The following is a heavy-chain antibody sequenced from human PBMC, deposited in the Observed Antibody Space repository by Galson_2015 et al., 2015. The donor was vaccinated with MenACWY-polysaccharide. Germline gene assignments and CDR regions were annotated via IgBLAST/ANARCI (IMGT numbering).Heavy chain of an antibody. V-gene: IGHV4-59*01. D-gene: IGHD5-12*01. CDR2: IYYSGST. Sequence: SETLSLTCTVSGGSISSYYWSWIRQPPGKRLEWIGYIYYSGSTNYNPSLKSRVTISVDTSKNQFSLKLSYVTTADTAVYYCARGEDIYSGYDPYNWFDPWGQGTLVTVSS. CDR1: GGSISSYY. CDR3: ARGEDIYSGYDPYNWFDP. J-gene: IGHJ5*02.